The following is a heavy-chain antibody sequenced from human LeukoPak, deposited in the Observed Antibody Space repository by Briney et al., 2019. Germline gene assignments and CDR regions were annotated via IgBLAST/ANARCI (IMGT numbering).Heavy chain of an antibody. J-gene: IGHJ3*02. Sequence: GGSLRLSCAASRFTFSSYWMHWVRQAPGKGLVWVSRINSDGSSTSYADSVKGRFTISRDNAKNTLYLHMTSLRAEDTAVYYCARAPYYYDNSGAFAKMPYAFDIWGQGILVTVSS. D-gene: IGHD3-22*01. V-gene: IGHV3-74*01. CDR2: INSDGSST. CDR3: ARAPYYYDNSGAFAKMPYAFDI. CDR1: RFTFSSYW.